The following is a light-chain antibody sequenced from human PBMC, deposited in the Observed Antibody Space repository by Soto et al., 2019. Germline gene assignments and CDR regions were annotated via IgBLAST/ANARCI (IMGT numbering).Light chain of an antibody. J-gene: IGKJ5*01. V-gene: IGKV3-15*01. Sequence: EIVMTQSPATLSASPGERATLSCRASQSVSSNLAWYQQKPGQAPRLLIYGASTRATGIPARFSGSGSGTEFTLTISSLQSEDFAVYYCQQSNNWPPITFGQGTRLEIK. CDR3: QQSNNWPPIT. CDR2: GAS. CDR1: QSVSSN.